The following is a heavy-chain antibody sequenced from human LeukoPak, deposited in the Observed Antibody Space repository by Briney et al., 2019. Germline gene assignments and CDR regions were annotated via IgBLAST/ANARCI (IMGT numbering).Heavy chain of an antibody. Sequence: GGSLTLSCAASGFTLSSNYMSWVRQAPGKGLEWVSVIYSGGSTYYADSVKGRFTISRDNSKNTLYLQMNSLRAEDTAVYYCAREPQQDYFFDYWGQGTLVTVSS. CDR2: IYSGGST. J-gene: IGHJ4*02. D-gene: IGHD6-13*01. CDR1: GFTLSSNY. CDR3: AREPQQDYFFDY. V-gene: IGHV3-53*01.